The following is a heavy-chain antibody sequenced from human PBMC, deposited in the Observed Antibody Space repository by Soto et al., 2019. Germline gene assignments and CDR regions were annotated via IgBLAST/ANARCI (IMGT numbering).Heavy chain of an antibody. J-gene: IGHJ4*02. D-gene: IGHD3-22*01. Sequence: GGSLRLSCAASGFTFSDYYMSWIRQAPGKGLEWVSYISSSGSIIYYADSVKGRFTISRDNAKNSLYLQLNSLRAEDTAVYYCARDLGYYASDGYFDHSGQGTGVTVFS. CDR3: ARDLGYYASDGYFDH. V-gene: IGHV3-11*01. CDR1: GFTFSDYY. CDR2: ISSSGSII.